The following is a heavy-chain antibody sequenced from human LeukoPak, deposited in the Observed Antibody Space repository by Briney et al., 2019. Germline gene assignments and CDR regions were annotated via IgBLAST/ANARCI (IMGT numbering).Heavy chain of an antibody. CDR3: ARVGRGYSFKVYYFDY. Sequence: PGGSLRLSCAASEFSVGSNYMTWVRQAPGKGLEWVSSISGRGDSTNYADSVKGRFTISRGNSNNTLYLQMNSLRAEDTAIYYCARVGRGYSFKVYYFDYWGQGTLVTVSS. V-gene: IGHV3-66*02. CDR2: ISGRGDST. D-gene: IGHD5-18*01. J-gene: IGHJ4*02. CDR1: EFSVGSNY.